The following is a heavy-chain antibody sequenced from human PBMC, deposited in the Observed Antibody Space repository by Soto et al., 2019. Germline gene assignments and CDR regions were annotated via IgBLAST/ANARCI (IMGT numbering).Heavy chain of an antibody. CDR2: ISASGGSK. CDR3: TKRNGDYDYPDY. CDR1: GFTFSSYA. D-gene: IGHD4-17*01. J-gene: IGHJ4*02. Sequence: EVQLLESGGGLVQPGGSLRLACAASGFTFSSYAMDWVRQAPGKGLEWVSGISASGGSKFHADSVTGRFIISRDNSENTLYLQMNNLRADDTAEYYCTKRNGDYDYPDYWGQGTLVTVSS. V-gene: IGHV3-23*01.